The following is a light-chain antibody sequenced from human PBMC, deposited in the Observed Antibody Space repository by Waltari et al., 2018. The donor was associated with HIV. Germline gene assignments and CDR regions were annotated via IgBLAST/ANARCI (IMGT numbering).Light chain of an antibody. Sequence: SSELTQDPAVSVALGQTVRIPCQGDSLRKYDPNWHQQKPGQAPVLVIYERNKRPSVIPDRFSGSKSGNTASLTITGAQAEDEADYYCKSRDSTGNLVVFGGGTKLTVL. CDR3: KSRDSTGNLVV. CDR1: SLRKYD. V-gene: IGLV3-19*01. J-gene: IGLJ2*01. CDR2: ERN.